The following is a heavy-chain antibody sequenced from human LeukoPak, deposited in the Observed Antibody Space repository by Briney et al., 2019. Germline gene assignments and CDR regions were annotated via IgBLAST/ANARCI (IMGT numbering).Heavy chain of an antibody. J-gene: IGHJ4*02. CDR1: GFTFSGYW. Sequence: PGGSLRLSCAASGFTFSGYWMHWVRQAPGEGLVWVSHISTDGSRTAYADSVKGRFTISRDNAENTLYLQMNSLRAEDTAVYYCARDYVVEVPAAMGYWGQGTLVTVSS. D-gene: IGHD2-2*01. V-gene: IGHV3-74*01. CDR2: ISTDGSRT. CDR3: ARDYVVEVPAAMGY.